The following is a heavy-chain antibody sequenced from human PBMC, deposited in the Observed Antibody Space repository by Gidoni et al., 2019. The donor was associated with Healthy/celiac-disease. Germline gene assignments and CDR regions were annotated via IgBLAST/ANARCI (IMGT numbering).Heavy chain of an antibody. Sequence: EVQMLESGGGWVQPGGSLRRSCAASGFTFSSYAMTWVRQAPGKVLESVSGIIGSGGSTYYAASVKGRFTISRDTSKNTLSLHMNSLRAEDTAVYYCARGSHSSSFNWFDPWGQGTLVTVSS. CDR3: ARGSHSSSFNWFDP. D-gene: IGHD6-19*01. CDR2: IIGSGGST. CDR1: GFTFSSYA. J-gene: IGHJ5*02. V-gene: IGHV3-23*01.